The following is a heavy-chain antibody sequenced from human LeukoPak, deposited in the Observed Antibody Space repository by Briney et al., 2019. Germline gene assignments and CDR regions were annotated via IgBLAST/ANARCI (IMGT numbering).Heavy chain of an antibody. J-gene: IGHJ6*03. D-gene: IGHD3-16*02. V-gene: IGHV4-59*13. CDR2: IYYSGST. Sequence: SETLSLTCTVSGGSISSYYWSWIRQPPGKGLEWIGYIYYSGSTNYNPYLKSRVTISVDTSKNQFSLKLSSVTAADTAVYYCARAHDYVWGSYRYDYYYYYMDVWGKGTTVTISS. CDR1: GGSISSYY. CDR3: ARAHDYVWGSYRYDYYYYYMDV.